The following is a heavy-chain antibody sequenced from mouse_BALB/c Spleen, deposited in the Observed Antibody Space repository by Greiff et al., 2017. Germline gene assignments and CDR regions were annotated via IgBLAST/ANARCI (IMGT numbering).Heavy chain of an antibody. Sequence: DVHLVESGAELVKPGASVKLSCTASGFNIKDTYMHWVKQRPEQGLEWIGRIDPANGNTKYDPKFQGKATITADTSSNTAYLQLSSLTSEDTAVYYCARTVVAPFAYWGQGTLVTVSA. J-gene: IGHJ3*01. D-gene: IGHD1-1*01. CDR1: GFNIKDTY. V-gene: IGHV14-3*02. CDR2: IDPANGNT. CDR3: ARTVVAPFAY.